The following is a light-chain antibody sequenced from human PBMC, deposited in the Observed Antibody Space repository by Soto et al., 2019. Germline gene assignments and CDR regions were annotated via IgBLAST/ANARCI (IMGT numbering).Light chain of an antibody. CDR1: SSDVGGYNY. Sequence: QSALTQPPSASGSPGQSVTISCTGTSSDVGGYNYVSWYQQHPGKAPKLMIYEVSKRPSGVPDRFSGSKSGNTASLTVSGLQAEDEADYYSSSYAGSNNLVFGGGTKPTVL. J-gene: IGLJ2*01. CDR2: EVS. V-gene: IGLV2-8*01. CDR3: SSYAGSNNLV.